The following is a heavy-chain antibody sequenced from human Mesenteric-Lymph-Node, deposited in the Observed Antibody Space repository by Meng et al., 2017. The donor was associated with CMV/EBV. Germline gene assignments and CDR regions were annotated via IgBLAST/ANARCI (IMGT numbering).Heavy chain of an antibody. CDR1: GFTFGTYG. CDR2: IRYDGDEK. D-gene: IGHD1-26*01. J-gene: IGHJ4*02. Sequence: GGSLRLSCAASGFTFGTYGMHWVRQAPGKGLEWVAFIRYDGDEKYNVDLVKGRFTISRDNSKNTVSLQMNSLRTEDTALFYCAKDRVAYNGGFPYYFDYWGQGTLVTVSS. CDR3: AKDRVAYNGGFPYYFDY. V-gene: IGHV3-30*02.